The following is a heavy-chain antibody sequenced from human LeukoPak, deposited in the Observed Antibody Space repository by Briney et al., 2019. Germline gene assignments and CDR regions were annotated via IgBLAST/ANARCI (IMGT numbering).Heavy chain of an antibody. Sequence: SETLSLTCTVSGGSISSSGYYWGWIRQPPGRGLEWIGSIYYSGSTYYNPSLKSPVTISVDTSKNQFSLKLSSVTAADTAVYYCALLYCGGDCYPDYWGQGTLVTVSS. CDR1: GGSISSSGYY. D-gene: IGHD2-21*02. CDR2: IYYSGST. J-gene: IGHJ4*02. CDR3: ALLYCGGDCYPDY. V-gene: IGHV4-39*01.